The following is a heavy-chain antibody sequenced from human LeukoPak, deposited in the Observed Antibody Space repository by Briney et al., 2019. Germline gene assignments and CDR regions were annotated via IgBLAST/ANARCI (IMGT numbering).Heavy chain of an antibody. V-gene: IGHV3-23*01. D-gene: IGHD2-2*01. CDR1: GFTFSNSI. J-gene: IGHJ4*02. CDR2: FSGNDGYT. Sequence: GGSLRLSCAGSGFTFSNSILSWVRQAPGKGLEWLSTFSGNDGYTYYADSVKGRFTISRDNSKNTVYLQMNSLRAEDTANYYYAKRSTGYYFDSWGQGTLVTVSS. CDR3: AKRSTGYYFDS.